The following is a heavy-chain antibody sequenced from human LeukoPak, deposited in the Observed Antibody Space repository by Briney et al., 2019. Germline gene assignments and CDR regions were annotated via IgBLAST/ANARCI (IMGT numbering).Heavy chain of an antibody. CDR2: INPYNGNP. CDR3: VRQPDSGRYGFDH. J-gene: IGHJ4*02. D-gene: IGHD6-19*01. V-gene: IGHV1-18*01. CDR1: GYTFTTYG. Sequence: ASVKVSCKASGYTFTTYGVVWVRQAPGQGLEWMGWINPYNGNPNYAEKFQDRVTMTTDTSATTAYMELRSLRSADTAVYYCVRQPDSGRYGFDHWGQGTLVTVSS.